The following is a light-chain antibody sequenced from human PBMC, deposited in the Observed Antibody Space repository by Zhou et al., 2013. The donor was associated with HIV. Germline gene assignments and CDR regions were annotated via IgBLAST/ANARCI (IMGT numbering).Light chain of an antibody. CDR1: QGIGNS. V-gene: IGKV1-NL1*01. J-gene: IGKJ1*01. CDR3: QHYYTTPPT. Sequence: DIQMTQSPSSLSASVGDRVTITCRASQGIGNSLAWYQHRPGKAPNLLLYSASSLESGVPSRFSGSGSGTDFTLTISSLQPEDFATYYCQHYYTTPPTFGQGTKVEIK. CDR2: SAS.